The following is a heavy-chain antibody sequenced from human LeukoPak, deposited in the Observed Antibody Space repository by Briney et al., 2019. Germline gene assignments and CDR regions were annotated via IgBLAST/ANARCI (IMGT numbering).Heavy chain of an antibody. J-gene: IGHJ4*02. CDR3: ARKRPNYLDY. V-gene: IGHV3-11*04. Sequence: PGGSLSLSCAASGFAFSDYYMTWIRQAPGKGLEWVSFISSSGGAIYYADSVKGRFTMSRDNAKNSLYLQMNSLRVEDTAVYYCARKRPNYLDYWGQGTLVTVSS. CDR2: ISSSGGAI. CDR1: GFAFSDYY.